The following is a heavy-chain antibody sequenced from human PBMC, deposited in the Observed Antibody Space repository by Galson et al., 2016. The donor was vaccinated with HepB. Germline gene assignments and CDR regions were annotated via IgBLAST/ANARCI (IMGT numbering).Heavy chain of an antibody. D-gene: IGHD3-16*01. CDR2: IDKSAGST. CDR3: GKWYYEAY. CDR1: GFTFRSYA. Sequence: SLRLSCAASGFTFRSYAMNWVRQAPGKGLQWVSAIDKSAGSTYYADSVKGRFTISRDNSKNTLYLQMNSLRADDTAIYYCGKWYYEAYWGQGTMVTVS. V-gene: IGHV3-23*01. J-gene: IGHJ3*01.